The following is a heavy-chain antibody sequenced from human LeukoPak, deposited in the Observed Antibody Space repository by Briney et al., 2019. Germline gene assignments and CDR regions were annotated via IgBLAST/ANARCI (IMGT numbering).Heavy chain of an antibody. D-gene: IGHD6-19*01. J-gene: IGHJ3*02. CDR2: IYTSGST. CDR3: ARHKYSSGWPPEGAFDI. CDR1: GDSISSYY. Sequence: SETLSLTCTVSGDSISSYYWSWIRQPAGKGLEWIWHIYTSGSTNYNPSLKSRVTISVDTSKNQFSLKLSSVTAADTAVYYCARHKYSSGWPPEGAFDIWGQGTMVTVSS. V-gene: IGHV4-4*07.